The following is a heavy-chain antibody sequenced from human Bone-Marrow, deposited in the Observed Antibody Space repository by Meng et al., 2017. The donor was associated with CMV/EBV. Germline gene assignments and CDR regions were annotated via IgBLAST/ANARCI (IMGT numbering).Heavy chain of an antibody. CDR2: IIPIFGTA. CDR3: EREDYYDSSGPVFDY. CDR1: GGTFRSYA. Sequence: SGGTFRSYAISWVRQAPGQGLEWMGGIIPIFGTANYAQKFQGRVTITTDESTSTAYMKLSSLRSEDTAVYYCEREDYYDSSGPVFDYWGQGTLVTVSS. J-gene: IGHJ4*02. D-gene: IGHD3-22*01. V-gene: IGHV1-69*05.